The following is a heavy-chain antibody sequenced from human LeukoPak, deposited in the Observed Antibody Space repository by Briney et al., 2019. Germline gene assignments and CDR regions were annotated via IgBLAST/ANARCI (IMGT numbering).Heavy chain of an antibody. CDR3: AKSRSGEGH. D-gene: IGHD5-12*01. CDR2: IGESDGST. V-gene: IGHV3-23*01. Sequence: GSLRLSCAASGFTFSSYAMSWVRQAPGKGLEWVSTIGESDGSTYYADSVRGRFTISRDNSKNTLYLQMNSLRAEDTAVYYCAKSRSGEGHWGQGALVTVSS. J-gene: IGHJ4*02. CDR1: GFTFSSYA.